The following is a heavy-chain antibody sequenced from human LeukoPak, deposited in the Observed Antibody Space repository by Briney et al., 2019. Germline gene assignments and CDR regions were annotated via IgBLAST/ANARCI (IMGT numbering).Heavy chain of an antibody. CDR2: ISAYNGST. V-gene: IGHV1-18*01. CDR1: GYTFTSYG. J-gene: IGHJ4*02. Sequence: ASVKVSCKASGYTFTSYGISWVRQAPGQGLEWMGWISAYNGSTNYAQKLQGRVTMTTDTSTSTAYMELRSLRSDDTAVYYCARVWPLVGANDYWGQGTLVTVSS. CDR3: ARVWPLVGANDY. D-gene: IGHD1-26*01.